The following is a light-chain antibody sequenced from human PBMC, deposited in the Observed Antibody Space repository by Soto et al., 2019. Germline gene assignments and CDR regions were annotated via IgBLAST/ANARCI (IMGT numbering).Light chain of an antibody. CDR2: EVT. CDR1: SSDVGGYNY. V-gene: IGLV2-8*01. Sequence: QSALTQPPSASGSPGQSVTISCTGTSSDVGGYNYVSWYQQHPGKAPKLMIYEVTKRPSGVPDRFSGAKSGNTASLTVSGLQAEDEADYFCCSHAGDNTYGFGTGTKLTVL. J-gene: IGLJ1*01. CDR3: CSHAGDNTYG.